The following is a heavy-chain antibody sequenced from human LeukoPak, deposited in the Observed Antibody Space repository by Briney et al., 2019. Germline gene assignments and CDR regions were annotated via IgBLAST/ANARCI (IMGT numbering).Heavy chain of an antibody. CDR2: IYYSGST. J-gene: IGHJ5*02. CDR1: GGSISSSSYY. V-gene: IGHV4-39*01. Sequence: PSETLSLTRTVSGGSISSSSYYWGWIRQPPGKGLEWIGSIYYSGSTYYNPSLKSRVTISVDTSKNQFYLKLSSVTAADTAVYYCAQETVTNPTWGQGTLVTVSS. CDR3: AQETVTNPT. D-gene: IGHD4-17*01.